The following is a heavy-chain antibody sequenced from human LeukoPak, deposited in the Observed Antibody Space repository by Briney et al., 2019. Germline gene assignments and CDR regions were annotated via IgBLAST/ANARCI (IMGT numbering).Heavy chain of an antibody. D-gene: IGHD6-19*01. CDR3: AKPALYSSGWYYFDY. CDR2: IKQDGSEK. CDR1: GFTFSSYW. V-gene: IGHV3-7*03. J-gene: IGHJ4*02. Sequence: GGSLRPSCAASGFTFSSYWMSWVRQAPGKGLEWVANIKQDGSEKYYVDSVKGRFTISRDNSKNTLYLQMNSLRAEDTAVYYCAKPALYSSGWYYFDYWGQGTLVTVSS.